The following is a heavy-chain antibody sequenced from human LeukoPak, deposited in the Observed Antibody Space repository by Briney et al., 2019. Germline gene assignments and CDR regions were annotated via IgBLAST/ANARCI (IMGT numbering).Heavy chain of an antibody. D-gene: IGHD1-26*01. CDR1: GITLSNYG. V-gene: IGHV3-23*01. CDR2: LGGSGGGT. CDR3: ARAGSYYYGMDV. Sequence: PGGSLRLSCAVSGITLSNYGMSWVRQAPGKGLEWVSGLGGSGGGTNYADSVKGRFIISRDNAKNSLYLQMNSLRAEDTAVYYCARAGSYYYGMDVWGQGTTVTVSS. J-gene: IGHJ6*02.